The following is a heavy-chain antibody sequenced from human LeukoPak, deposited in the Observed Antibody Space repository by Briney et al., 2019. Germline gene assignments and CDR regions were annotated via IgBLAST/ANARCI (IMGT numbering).Heavy chain of an antibody. V-gene: IGHV3-23*01. J-gene: IGHJ4*02. D-gene: IGHD4-17*01. Sequence: GGSLRLSCAASGFTFSSHAMSGVRQAPGKGREWVSAISGSGGSTYYADSVKGRFTISRDNSKNTLYLQMNSLRAEDTAVYYCAKVGGDYTPYYFDYWGQGTLVTVSS. CDR1: GFTFSSHA. CDR3: AKVGGDYTPYYFDY. CDR2: ISGSGGST.